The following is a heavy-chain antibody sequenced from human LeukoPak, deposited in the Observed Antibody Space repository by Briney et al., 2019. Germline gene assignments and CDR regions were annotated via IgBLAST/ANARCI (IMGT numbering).Heavy chain of an antibody. D-gene: IGHD3-22*01. CDR1: GYTFTSYG. CDR3: ARDYYYSSGLNFDY. V-gene: IGHV1-18*01. CDR2: ISVYNSNT. Sequence: ASVKVSCNASGYTFTSYGFSWVRQDPGQGLELMGWISVYNSNTNYAQKHQGRVTMTTDTSTKTAYIELKSLRSDDTAVYYCARDYYYSSGLNFDYWGQGTLVTVSS. J-gene: IGHJ4*02.